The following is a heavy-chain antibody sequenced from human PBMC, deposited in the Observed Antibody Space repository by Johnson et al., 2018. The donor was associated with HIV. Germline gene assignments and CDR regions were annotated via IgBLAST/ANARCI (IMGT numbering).Heavy chain of an antibody. V-gene: IGHV3-33*03. CDR1: GFTFSSYG. CDR2: IRYDGSKK. J-gene: IGHJ3*02. CDR3: AKDKDAFDI. Sequence: QVQLVESGGGVVQPGRSLRLSCAASGFTFSSYGMHWVRQAPGQGLEWVSFIRYDGSKKYYVDSVKGRFTISRDNAKNSLYLQMNSLRAEDTAVYYCAKDKDAFDIWGQGTMVTVSS.